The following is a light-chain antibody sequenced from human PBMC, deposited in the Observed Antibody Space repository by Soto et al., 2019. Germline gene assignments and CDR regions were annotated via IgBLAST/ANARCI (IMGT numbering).Light chain of an antibody. CDR3: CSYAGSSTFV. J-gene: IGLJ3*02. V-gene: IGLV2-23*01. CDR2: XXX. CDR1: SSDVGSYNL. Sequence: QSALTQPASVSGSPGQSITISCTGTSSDVGSYNLVSWYQQRPGKAPKLMIYXXXXXXXXXXXXXXXSKSGNTASLTISGXQAEXXXXXYCCSYAGSSTFVFGGGTKLTVL.